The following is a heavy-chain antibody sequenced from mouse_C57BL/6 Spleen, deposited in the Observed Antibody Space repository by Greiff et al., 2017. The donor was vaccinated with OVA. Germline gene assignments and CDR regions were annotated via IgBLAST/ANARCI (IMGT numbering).Heavy chain of an antibody. CDR2: IDPSDSYT. CDR1: GYTFTSYW. V-gene: IGHV1-69*01. Sequence: QVQLQQPGAELVMPGASVKLSCKASGYTFTSYWMHWVKQRPGQGLEWIGEIDPSDSYTNYNQKFKGKSTLTVDKSSSTAYMQLSSLTSEDSAVYYCARYGNYLFDYWGQGTTLTVSS. D-gene: IGHD2-1*01. CDR3: ARYGNYLFDY. J-gene: IGHJ2*01.